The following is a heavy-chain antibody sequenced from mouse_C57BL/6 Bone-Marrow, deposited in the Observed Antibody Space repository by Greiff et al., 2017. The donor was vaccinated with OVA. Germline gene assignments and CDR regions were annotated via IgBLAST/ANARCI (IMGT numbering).Heavy chain of an antibody. D-gene: IGHD1-1*01. Sequence: VQLQQSGAELVKPGASVKISCKASGYAFSSYWMNWVKQRPGKGLEWIGQIYPGDGDTNYNGKFKGKATLTADKSSSTAYMQLSSLTSEDSAVYFCARRESYYYGSRYGGFAYWGQGTLVTVSA. J-gene: IGHJ3*01. CDR2: IYPGDGDT. CDR3: ARRESYYYGSRYGGFAY. CDR1: GYAFSSYW. V-gene: IGHV1-80*01.